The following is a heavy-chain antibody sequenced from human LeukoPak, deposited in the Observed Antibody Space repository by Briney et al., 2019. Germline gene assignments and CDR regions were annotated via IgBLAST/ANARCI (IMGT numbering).Heavy chain of an antibody. Sequence: SDTLSLTCAVYGGSFSGYYWSWIRQPPGKGLEWIGEINHSGSTSYNPSLKSRVTISVDTSKNQFSLKLSSVTAADTAVYYCARGRGLLWFGELLGHFDYWGQGTLVTVSS. V-gene: IGHV4-34*01. D-gene: IGHD3-10*01. CDR1: GGSFSGYY. CDR3: ARGRGLLWFGELLGHFDY. J-gene: IGHJ4*02. CDR2: INHSGST.